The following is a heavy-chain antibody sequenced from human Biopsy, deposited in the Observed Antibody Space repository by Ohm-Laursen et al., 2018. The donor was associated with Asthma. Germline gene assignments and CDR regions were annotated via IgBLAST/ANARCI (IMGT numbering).Heavy chain of an antibody. CDR3: AKVPTTLRFFDL. V-gene: IGHV3-30*18. J-gene: IGHJ2*01. D-gene: IGHD2-15*01. Sequence: SLRLSCAASGFTFSDYDMHWVRQAPGKGLEWVAVISYDGTNNNYADAVKGRFTFCRDNSQNTLTLEMNSLRVEPTAVYYCAKVPTTLRFFDLWGRGTLVPVSS. CDR2: ISYDGTNN. CDR1: GFTFSDYD.